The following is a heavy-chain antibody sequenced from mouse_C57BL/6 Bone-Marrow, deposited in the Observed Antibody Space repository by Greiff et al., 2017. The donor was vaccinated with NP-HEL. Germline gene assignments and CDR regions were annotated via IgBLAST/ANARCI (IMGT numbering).Heavy chain of an antibody. CDR1: GFTFSSYG. CDR3: ASAEDYDVAWFAY. D-gene: IGHD2-4*01. Sequence: EVKLVESGGDLVKPGGSLKLSCAASGFTFSSYGMSWVRQTPDKRLEWVATTSSGGSYTYYPDNVKGRCTISRDNAKNTLYLQMSSLKSEDTAMYYCASAEDYDVAWFAYGGQGTLVTVSA. J-gene: IGHJ3*01. CDR2: TSSGGSYT. V-gene: IGHV5-6*01.